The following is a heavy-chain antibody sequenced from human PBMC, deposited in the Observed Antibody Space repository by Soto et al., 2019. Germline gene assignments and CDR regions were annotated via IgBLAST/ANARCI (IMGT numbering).Heavy chain of an antibody. D-gene: IGHD2-8*01. V-gene: IGHV4-31*03. CDR1: GGSISSGGYY. CDR2: IYYSGST. CDR3: ARDPFPLYCTNGVCYTDYYGMDV. J-gene: IGHJ6*02. Sequence: PSETLSLTCTVSGGSISSGGYYWSWIRQHPGKGLEWIGYIYYSGSTYYNPSLKSRVTISVDTSKNQFSLKLSSVTAADTAVYYCARDPFPLYCTNGVCYTDYYGMDVWGQGTTVTVSS.